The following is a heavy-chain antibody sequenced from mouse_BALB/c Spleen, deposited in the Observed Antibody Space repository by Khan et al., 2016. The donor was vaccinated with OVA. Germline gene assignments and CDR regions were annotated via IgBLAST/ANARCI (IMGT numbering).Heavy chain of an antibody. CDR1: GYTFTSYW. CDR2: TNPTNGRT. V-gene: IGHV1S81*02. D-gene: IGHD1-1*01. CDR3: ARSKKIVATYFDY. Sequence: QVQLQQPGAELVKAGASVKMSCKASGYTFTSYWMHWVKQRLGQGLEWFAETNPTNGRTYYNEKFKSKATLTVDKSSSTAYMLLSGPKFEDSAVYDWARSKKIVATYFDYWGQGTTLTVSA. J-gene: IGHJ2*01.